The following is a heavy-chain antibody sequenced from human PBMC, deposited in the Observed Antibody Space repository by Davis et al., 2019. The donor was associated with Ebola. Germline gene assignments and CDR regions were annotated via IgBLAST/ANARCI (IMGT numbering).Heavy chain of an antibody. J-gene: IGHJ4*02. CDR2: INPNDGRT. Sequence: AASVKVSCKASGYTFTNYYMHWVRQAPGQGLEWMGMINPNDGRTIYAQKFQGRVTVTRDTSTTTVYMELESLRSDDTAVYYYVRSTYDILIDFDFWGQGTLVTVSS. V-gene: IGHV1-46*01. CDR1: GYTFTNYY. CDR3: VRSTYDILIDFDF. D-gene: IGHD3-9*01.